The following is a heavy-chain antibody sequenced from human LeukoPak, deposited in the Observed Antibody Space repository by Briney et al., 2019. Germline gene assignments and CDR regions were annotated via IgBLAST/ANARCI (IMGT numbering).Heavy chain of an antibody. Sequence: PSQTLSLTCAVSGGSIGSGGYTWSWIRQPPGKGLEWIGYSSNSGCTNCNPSLKSRVTISLDTSKNQFSLKLTSVTAADTAIYYCARDNWGSLDYWGQGILVTVSS. CDR1: GGSIGSGGYT. CDR3: ARDNWGSLDY. J-gene: IGHJ4*02. V-gene: IGHV4-61*08. D-gene: IGHD7-27*01. CDR2: SSNSGCT.